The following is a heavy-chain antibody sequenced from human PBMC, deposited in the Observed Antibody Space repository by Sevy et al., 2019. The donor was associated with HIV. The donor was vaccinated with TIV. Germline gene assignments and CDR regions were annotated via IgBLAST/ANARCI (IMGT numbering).Heavy chain of an antibody. Sequence: ASVKVSCKASGYTFTGYYMHWVRQAPGQGLEWMGWINPNSGGTNYAQKFQGRVTMTRDTSISTAYMELSRLRSDDTAVYYCARGGAGYSGSYYDAFDIWGQGTMVIVSS. CDR3: ARGGAGYSGSYYDAFDI. D-gene: IGHD1-26*01. CDR2: INPNSGGT. CDR1: GYTFTGYY. V-gene: IGHV1-2*02. J-gene: IGHJ3*02.